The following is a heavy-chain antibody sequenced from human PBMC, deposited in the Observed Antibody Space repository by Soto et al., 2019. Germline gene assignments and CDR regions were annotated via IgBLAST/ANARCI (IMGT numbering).Heavy chain of an antibody. CDR2: INPNSGGT. D-gene: IGHD3-10*01. V-gene: IGHV1-2*04. CDR1: GYTFTGYY. Sequence: ASVKVSCKASGYTFTGYYMHWVRQAPGQGLEWMGWINPNSGGTNYAQKFQGWVTMTTDTSTSTAYMELRSLRSDDTAVYYCARVGAHYYGSGSYWWFDPWGQGTLVTVSS. CDR3: ARVGAHYYGSGSYWWFDP. J-gene: IGHJ5*02.